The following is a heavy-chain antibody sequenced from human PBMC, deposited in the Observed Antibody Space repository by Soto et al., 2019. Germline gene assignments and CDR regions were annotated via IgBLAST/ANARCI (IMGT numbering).Heavy chain of an antibody. D-gene: IGHD2-2*01. V-gene: IGHV3-30*18. J-gene: IGHJ4*02. Sequence: QVQLVESGGGVVQPGRSLRLSCAASGFTFSSYGMHWVRQAPGKGLEGVAVISYDGSNKYYADSVKGRFTISRDNSKNTLYLQMNSLRAEDTAVYYCAKDPGGVVVPGADYWGQGTLVTVSS. CDR1: GFTFSSYG. CDR3: AKDPGGVVVPGADY. CDR2: ISYDGSNK.